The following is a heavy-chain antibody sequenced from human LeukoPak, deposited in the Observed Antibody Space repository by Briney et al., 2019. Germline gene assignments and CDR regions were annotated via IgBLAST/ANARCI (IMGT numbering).Heavy chain of an antibody. D-gene: IGHD6-19*01. CDR3: ARGAVAADEMVY. V-gene: IGHV4-59*01. CDR2: IYYSGST. J-gene: IGHJ4*02. Sequence: SETLSLTCTVSGGSISSYYWSWIRQPPGKGLEWIGYIYYSGSTNYNPSLKSRVTISVDTSKNQFSLKLSSVTAADTAVYYCARGAVAADEMVYWGQGTLVTVSS. CDR1: GGSISSYY.